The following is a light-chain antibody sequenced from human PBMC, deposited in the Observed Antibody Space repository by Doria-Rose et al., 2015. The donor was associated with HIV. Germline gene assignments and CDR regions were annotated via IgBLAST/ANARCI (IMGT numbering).Light chain of an antibody. J-gene: IGKJ1*01. Sequence: DIVMTQSSGTLSLSPGERATLSCRASQSFSSTYLAWYQQKPGQAPSLLIYDGSTRATGIPDRFSASGSETDFTLTINRLEPEDFALYYCPQYGTSWTFGQGTKVEI. CDR3: PQYGTSWT. V-gene: IGKV3-20*01. CDR1: QSFSSTY. CDR2: DGS.